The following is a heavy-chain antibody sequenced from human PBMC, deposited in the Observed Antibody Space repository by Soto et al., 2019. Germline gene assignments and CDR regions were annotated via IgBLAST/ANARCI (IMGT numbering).Heavy chain of an antibody. Sequence: ASVKVSCKASGYTFTSYYMHWVRQAPGQGLEWMGIINPSGGSTSYAQKFQGRVTMTTDESTSTVYMELSSLRSEDTAVYYCASIAARQWYYYYGMDVWGQGTTVTVS. CDR2: INPSGGST. CDR1: GYTFTSYY. CDR3: ASIAARQWYYYYGMDV. V-gene: IGHV1-46*01. J-gene: IGHJ6*02. D-gene: IGHD6-6*01.